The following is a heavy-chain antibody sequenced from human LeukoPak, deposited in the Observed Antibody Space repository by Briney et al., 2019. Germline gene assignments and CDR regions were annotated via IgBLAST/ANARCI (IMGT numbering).Heavy chain of an antibody. V-gene: IGHV3-53*01. J-gene: IGHJ6*04. Sequence: GGSLRLSCAASGFTVSSNYMSWVRQAPGKGLEWVSVIYSGGSTYYADSVKGRFTISRDNSKNTLYLQMDSLRAEDTAVYYCAREWRDGYSGMDVWGKGTTVTVSS. CDR1: GFTVSSNY. CDR2: IYSGGST. CDR3: AREWRDGYSGMDV. D-gene: IGHD5-24*01.